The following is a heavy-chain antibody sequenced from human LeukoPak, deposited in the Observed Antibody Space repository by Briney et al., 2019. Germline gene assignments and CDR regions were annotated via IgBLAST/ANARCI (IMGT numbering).Heavy chain of an antibody. J-gene: IGHJ4*02. CDR1: GFTFSSYA. Sequence: GGSLRLSCVVSGFTFSSYAMRWVRQAPGKGLEWVAVISYDGSNKYYADSVKGRFSISRDNSKNTLYLQMNSLRPEDTAVYYCARARSGWYLGQFDYWGQGALVTVSS. V-gene: IGHV3-30*04. CDR3: ARARSGWYLGQFDY. CDR2: ISYDGSNK. D-gene: IGHD6-19*01.